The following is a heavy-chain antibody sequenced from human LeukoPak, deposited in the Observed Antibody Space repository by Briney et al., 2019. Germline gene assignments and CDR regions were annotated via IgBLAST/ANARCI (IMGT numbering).Heavy chain of an antibody. Sequence: SETLSLTCTVSGYSISSGYYWGWIRQPPGKGLKWIGSISHSGSTYYNPSLKSRVTISVDTSKNQFSLKLSSLTAADTAVYYCARSRVYDSSGYYPLYYYYYYMDVWGKGTTVTISS. D-gene: IGHD3-22*01. J-gene: IGHJ6*03. CDR3: ARSRVYDSSGYYPLYYYYYYMDV. CDR1: GYSISSGYY. CDR2: ISHSGST. V-gene: IGHV4-38-2*02.